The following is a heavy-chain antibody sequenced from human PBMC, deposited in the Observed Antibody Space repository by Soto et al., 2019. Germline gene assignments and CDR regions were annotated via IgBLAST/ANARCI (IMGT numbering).Heavy chain of an antibody. J-gene: IGHJ6*02. V-gene: IGHV3-33*01. D-gene: IGHD6-13*01. CDR2: IWYDGSNK. CDR3: ARDPYSSSPEDGMDV. CDR1: GFTFSSYG. Sequence: QVQLVESGGGVVQPGRSLRLSCAASGFTFSSYGMHWVRQAPGKGLEWVAVIWYDGSNKYYADSVKGRFTISRDNSKNTRYLQMNSLRAEDTAVYYCARDPYSSSPEDGMDVWGQGTTVTVSS.